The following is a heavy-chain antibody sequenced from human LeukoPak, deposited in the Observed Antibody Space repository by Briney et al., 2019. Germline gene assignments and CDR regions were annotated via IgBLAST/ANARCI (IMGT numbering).Heavy chain of an antibody. Sequence: SETLSLTCTVSGASISRGTYYWGWIRQSPEKGLEWIGSIDSSGTTHYNPSLKSRVTISVDTSKNQFSLKLNSVTATDTAVYYCARHYGPWGQGTLVTVSS. CDR3: ARHYGP. D-gene: IGHD3-10*01. CDR2: IDSSGTT. V-gene: IGHV4-39*01. CDR1: GASISRGTYY. J-gene: IGHJ4*02.